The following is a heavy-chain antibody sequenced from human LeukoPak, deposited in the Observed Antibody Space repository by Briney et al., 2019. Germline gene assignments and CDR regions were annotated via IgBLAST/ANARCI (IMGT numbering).Heavy chain of an antibody. V-gene: IGHV3-15*01. Sequence: PGGSLRLSCAASGFTFSNAWMSWVRQAPGKGLEWVGRIKSKTDGGTTDYAAPVKGRFTISRDDSKNTLYLQMNSLKTEDTAVYYCTTDRHNYYDSSGYYHPYYYYYYMDVWGKGTTVTVSS. J-gene: IGHJ6*03. CDR3: TTDRHNYYDSSGYYHPYYYYYYMDV. D-gene: IGHD3-22*01. CDR1: GFTFSNAW. CDR2: IKSKTDGGTT.